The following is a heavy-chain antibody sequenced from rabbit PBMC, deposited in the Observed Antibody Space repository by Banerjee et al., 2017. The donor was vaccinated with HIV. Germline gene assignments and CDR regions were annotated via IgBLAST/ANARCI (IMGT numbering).Heavy chain of an antibody. J-gene: IGHJ4*01. Sequence: QSLEESGGDLVKPGASLTLTCTASGFSFSTTYVMCWVRQAPGKGLEWIGCINTNNNGAYYASWAKGRFTVSKTSSTTVTLQMTSLTAADTATYFCARDRYGGVVGYGLWGPGTLVTVS. D-gene: IGHD6-1*01. CDR3: ARDRYGGVVGYGL. V-gene: IGHV1S40*01. CDR2: INTNNNGA. CDR1: GFSFSTTYV.